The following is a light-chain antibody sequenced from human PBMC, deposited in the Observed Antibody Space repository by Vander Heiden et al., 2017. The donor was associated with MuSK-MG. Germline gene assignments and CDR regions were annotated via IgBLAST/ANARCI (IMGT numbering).Light chain of an antibody. V-gene: IGKV4-1*01. CDR2: WAS. Sequence: DIVMTQSPASLAVSLGERATINCKSSQKVLYSSNNKNYLAWYQQKPGQPPKLLIYWASTRESGVPDRFSGSGSGTDFTLTINSLQAEDVAVYYCQQYYTTPYTFGQGTKLEIK. CDR1: QKVLYSSNNKNY. CDR3: QQYYTTPYT. J-gene: IGKJ2*01.